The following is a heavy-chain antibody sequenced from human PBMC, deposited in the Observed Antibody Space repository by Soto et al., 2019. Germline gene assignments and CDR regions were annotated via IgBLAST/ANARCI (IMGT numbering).Heavy chain of an antibody. V-gene: IGHV1-8*01. D-gene: IGHD2-15*01. Sequence: QVPLVQSGAEVKKPGASVKVSCKASGYTFTSYDINWVRQATGQGLEWMGWMNPNSGNTGYAQKFQGRVTMTRNTSISTAYMELSSLRSEDTAVYYCARSYCSGGSCYWMGNYYYYYYMDVWGKGTTVTVSS. CDR3: ARSYCSGGSCYWMGNYYYYYYMDV. CDR1: GYTFTSYD. CDR2: MNPNSGNT. J-gene: IGHJ6*03.